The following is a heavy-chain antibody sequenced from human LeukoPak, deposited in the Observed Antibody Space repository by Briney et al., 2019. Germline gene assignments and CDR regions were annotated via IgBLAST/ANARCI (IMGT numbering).Heavy chain of an antibody. CDR2: IYTSGST. CDR3: ARYSGYVSFDY. Sequence: SETLSLTCTVPRGSISSYYWTWMRQPAGKGLERIGRIYTSGSTGYNAPLKSRATMSVDTSKNQFSMKLTSVAAADTAVYYWARYSGYVSFDYWGQGTLVTVSS. J-gene: IGHJ4*02. D-gene: IGHD5-12*01. CDR1: RGSISSYY. V-gene: IGHV4-4*07.